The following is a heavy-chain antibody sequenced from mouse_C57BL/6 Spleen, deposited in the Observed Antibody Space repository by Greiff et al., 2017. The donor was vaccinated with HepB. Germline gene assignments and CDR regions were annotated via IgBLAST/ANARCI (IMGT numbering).Heavy chain of an antibody. CDR2: ISSGGSYT. V-gene: IGHV5-6*01. J-gene: IGHJ4*01. CDR3: ARHSDSSGYPYYAMDY. D-gene: IGHD3-2*02. Sequence: EVKLVESGGDLVKPGGSLKLSCAASGFTFSSYGMSWVRQTPDKRLEWVATISSGGSYTYYPDSVKGRFTISRDNAKNTLYLQMSSLKSEDTAMYYCARHSDSSGYPYYAMDYWGQGTSVTVSS. CDR1: GFTFSSYG.